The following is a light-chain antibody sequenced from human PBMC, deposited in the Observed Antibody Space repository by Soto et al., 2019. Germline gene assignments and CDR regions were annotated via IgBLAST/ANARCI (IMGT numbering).Light chain of an antibody. CDR2: AAS. CDR3: QQANSLPWR. J-gene: IGKJ1*01. CDR1: QGISSW. V-gene: IGKV1-12*01. Sequence: PIRQSPSSLSSSVAYRATINCRASQGISSWLAWYQQKPEKAHKLLIYAASSLQSGVPSRFSGSGSGTDFTLTISSLQPEDFATYYCQQANSLPWRFGQGTKVEIK.